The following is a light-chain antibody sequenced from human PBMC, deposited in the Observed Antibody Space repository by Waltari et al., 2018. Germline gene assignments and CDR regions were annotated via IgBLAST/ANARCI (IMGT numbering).Light chain of an antibody. J-gene: IGKJ1*01. CDR1: QSVSSN. V-gene: IGKV3-15*01. CDR3: QQYNNWPPWT. Sequence: EIVMTQSPANLSVSPGESATLSCRASQSVSSNLAWYQQKPGQAPRLLIYGASTRATDIPARFSGSGSGTEFTLTISSMQSEDFAVYYCQQYNNWPPWTFGQGTKVEIK. CDR2: GAS.